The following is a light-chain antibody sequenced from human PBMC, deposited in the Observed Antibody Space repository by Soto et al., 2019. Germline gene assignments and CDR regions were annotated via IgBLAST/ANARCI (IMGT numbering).Light chain of an antibody. V-gene: IGKV3-20*01. CDR2: GAS. Sequence: EIVLTQSPGTLSLSPGERATLSCRASQSFSSSYLAWYQQKPGQAPRLLIYGASSRATGIPDRFSGSGSGTDFTVTISRLEPDDFAVYYCQQYGSSPRTFGQGTKVDI. CDR1: QSFSSSY. J-gene: IGKJ1*01. CDR3: QQYGSSPRT.